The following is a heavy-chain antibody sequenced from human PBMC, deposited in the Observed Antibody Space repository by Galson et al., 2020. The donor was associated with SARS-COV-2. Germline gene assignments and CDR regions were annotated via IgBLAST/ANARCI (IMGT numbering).Heavy chain of an antibody. CDR1: GGSISSSSYY. CDR2: IYHSGST. D-gene: IGHD1-20*01. CDR3: ATGDPYNWQTRPAPMDV. J-gene: IGHJ6*02. Sequence: SQTLSLTCTVSGGSISSSSYYWGWIRQPPGKGLEWIGSIYHSGSTYYNPSLKSRVTISVDTSKNQFSLKLSSVTAADTAVYYCATGDPYNWQTRPAPMDVWGQGTTVTVSS. V-gene: IGHV4-39*01.